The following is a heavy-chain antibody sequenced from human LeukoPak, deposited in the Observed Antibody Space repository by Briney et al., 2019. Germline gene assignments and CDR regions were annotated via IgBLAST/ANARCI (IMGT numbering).Heavy chain of an antibody. J-gene: IGHJ6*03. CDR2: IIPNSGGT. CDR3: ARRARVVVIEGRGIYYYYMDV. CDR1: GYTFTGYY. D-gene: IGHD3-22*01. Sequence: GASVKVSCKASGYTFTGYYMHWVRQAPGQGLEWMGWIIPNSGGTNYAQKFQGRVTMTRDTSISTAYMELSRLRSDDTAVYYCARRARVVVIEGRGIYYYYMDVWGKGTTVTISS. V-gene: IGHV1-2*02.